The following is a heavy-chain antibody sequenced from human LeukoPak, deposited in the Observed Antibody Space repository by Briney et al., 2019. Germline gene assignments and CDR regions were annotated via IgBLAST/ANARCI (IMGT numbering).Heavy chain of an antibody. J-gene: IGHJ5*02. CDR3: ATGYAIAAAGWGPNWFDP. CDR1: GGSISSGGYY. V-gene: IGHV4-30-2*01. CDR2: IYHSGST. D-gene: IGHD6-13*01. Sequence: SETLSLTCTVSGGSISSGGYYWSWIRQPPGKGLEWIGYIYHSGSTYYNPSLKSRVTISVDRSKNQFSLKLSSVTAADTAVYYCATGYAIAAAGWGPNWFDPWGQGTLVTVSS.